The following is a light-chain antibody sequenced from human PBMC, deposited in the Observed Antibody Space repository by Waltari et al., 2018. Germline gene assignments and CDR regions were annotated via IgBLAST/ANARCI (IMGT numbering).Light chain of an antibody. CDR3: QQYNNWPRGT. CDR1: QSVSSN. V-gene: IGKV3-15*01. CDR2: GAS. Sequence: EIVMTKSPATLPVSPEERATPSCRASQSVSSNLAWYQQKPGQSPRPIIYGASTRATGIPARFSGSGSGTEFTLTISSLQSEDFAVYYCQQYNNWPRGTFGQGTRLEIK. J-gene: IGKJ5*01.